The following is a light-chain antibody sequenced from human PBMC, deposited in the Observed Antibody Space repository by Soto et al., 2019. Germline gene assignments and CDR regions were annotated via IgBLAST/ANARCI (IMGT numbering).Light chain of an antibody. CDR1: QSVRSNY. Sequence: EIVLTQSPGALSLSPRERAILSCRTSQSVRSNYLAWYQQKPGQAPRLLIFGASNRATGIPDRFSGSGSGTDFTLTISRLVPEDFAVYFCQQYDTSPYTFGQGTKLDIK. CDR2: GAS. J-gene: IGKJ2*01. V-gene: IGKV3-20*01. CDR3: QQYDTSPYT.